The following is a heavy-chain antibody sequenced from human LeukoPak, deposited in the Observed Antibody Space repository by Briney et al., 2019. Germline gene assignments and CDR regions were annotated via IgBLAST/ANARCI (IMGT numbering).Heavy chain of an antibody. Sequence: ASVKVSCKASGGTFSSYAISWVRQAPGQGLEWMGGIIPIFGTANYAQKFQGRVTITADKSTSTAYMELSSLRSEDTAVYYCARAGSNQYYYDSSGRGRKQDWFDPWGQGTLVTVSS. V-gene: IGHV1-69*06. CDR1: GGTFSSYA. CDR2: IIPIFGTA. J-gene: IGHJ5*02. D-gene: IGHD3-22*01. CDR3: ARAGSNQYYYDSSGRGRKQDWFDP.